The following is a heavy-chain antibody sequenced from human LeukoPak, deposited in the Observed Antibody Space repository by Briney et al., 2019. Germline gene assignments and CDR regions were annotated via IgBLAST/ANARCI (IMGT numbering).Heavy chain of an antibody. D-gene: IGHD3-9*01. J-gene: IGHJ6*02. Sequence: PGGSLRLSCTASGFTFSSYSMNWVRQAPGKGLEWVSYISRSGSSTYYADSAEGRFIISRDNTKNSLYLQMNGLRDEDTAVYYCENILPPRGLQEDYYYYYAMDVWGQRTTVTVPS. CDR1: GFTFSSYS. CDR2: ISRSGSST. CDR3: ENILPPRGLQEDYYYYYAMDV. V-gene: IGHV3-48*02.